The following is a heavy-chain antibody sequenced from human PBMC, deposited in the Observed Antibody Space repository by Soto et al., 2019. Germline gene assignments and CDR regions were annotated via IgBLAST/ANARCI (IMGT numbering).Heavy chain of an antibody. Sequence: XGPTLVNPTQTLTLTCTFSGFSLTTTGMRVSWIRQPPGKALEWLARIDWDDDKFYSTSLKPRLTISKDTSKNQVVLTMTNMDPGDTATYYCARTAGYYRGRHFDYWGQGSLVTVSS. CDR1: GFSLTTTGMR. V-gene: IGHV2-70*04. CDR2: IDWDDDK. J-gene: IGHJ4*02. CDR3: ARTAGYYRGRHFDY. D-gene: IGHD3-10*01.